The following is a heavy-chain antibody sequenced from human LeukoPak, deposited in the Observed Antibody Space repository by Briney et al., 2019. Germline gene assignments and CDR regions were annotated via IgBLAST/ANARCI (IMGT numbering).Heavy chain of an antibody. J-gene: IGHJ4*02. V-gene: IGHV3-23*01. Sequence: GGSLRLSCAASGFTFSSYSMNWVRQAPGKGLEWVSAISTSGVNTYYADSVRGRFTISRDNSKNTLYLQMNTLRAEDTAVYYCATTKQARRYFDYWGQGTLVTVPS. CDR3: ATTKQARRYFDY. CDR1: GFTFSSYS. D-gene: IGHD1-1*01. CDR2: ISTSGVNT.